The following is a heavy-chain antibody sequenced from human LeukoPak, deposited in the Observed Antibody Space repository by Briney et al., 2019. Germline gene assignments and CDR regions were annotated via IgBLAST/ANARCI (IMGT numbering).Heavy chain of an antibody. Sequence: PGGSLRLSCAASGFTFSDYTITWVRQAPGKGLEWVSHISGNGGSTSYAYSVRGRCTVSRDNSKNKLYLQMNTLRVDDTAVYYCAKVRPFTPIAVVPEFFDWWGQATLVVVS. CDR3: AKVRPFTPIAVVPEFFDW. J-gene: IGHJ4*02. D-gene: IGHD3-22*01. CDR1: GFTFSDYT. V-gene: IGHV3-23*01. CDR2: ISGNGGST.